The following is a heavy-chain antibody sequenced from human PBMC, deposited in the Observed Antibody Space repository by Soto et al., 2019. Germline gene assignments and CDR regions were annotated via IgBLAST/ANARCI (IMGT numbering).Heavy chain of an antibody. J-gene: IGHJ4*02. D-gene: IGHD5-18*01. CDR3: ARDSGYSYGRPDY. V-gene: IGHV4-39*02. Sequence: SETLSLTCTVSGGSISGSSYYWGWIRQPPGKGLEWMGSMYYSGGTYYNPSLRSRVTISVDTPKNQFSLKLSSVTAVDTAVYYCARDSGYSYGRPDYWGQGILVTVSS. CDR2: MYYSGGT. CDR1: GGSISGSSYY.